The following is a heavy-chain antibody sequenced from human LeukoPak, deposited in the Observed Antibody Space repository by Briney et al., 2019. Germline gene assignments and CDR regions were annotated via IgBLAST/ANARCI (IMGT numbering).Heavy chain of an antibody. D-gene: IGHD5-12*01. CDR2: ISGSGGST. CDR1: GFTFSSYG. Sequence: GGSLRLSCAASGFTFSSYGMSWVRQAPGKGLEWVSAISGSGGSTYYADSVKGRFTISRDNSKNTLYLQMNSLRAEDTAVYYCAKGGYDLEKQNRNNKFDYWGQGTLVTVSS. V-gene: IGHV3-23*01. J-gene: IGHJ4*02. CDR3: AKGGYDLEKQNRNNKFDY.